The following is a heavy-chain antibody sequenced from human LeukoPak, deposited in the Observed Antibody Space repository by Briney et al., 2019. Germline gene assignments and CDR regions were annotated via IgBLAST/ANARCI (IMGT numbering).Heavy chain of an antibody. Sequence: SGGSLRLSCAASGFTFGDYYMTWIRQAPGKGLQWVSYISISGTTIFYADSVKGRFTISRDNAKNSLYLQMNSLRAEDTAVYYCAKSQPQGRSGSYYKSPFDYWGQGTLVTVSS. CDR3: AKSQPQGRSGSYYKSPFDY. D-gene: IGHD3-10*01. CDR2: ISISGTTI. J-gene: IGHJ4*02. V-gene: IGHV3-11*01. CDR1: GFTFGDYY.